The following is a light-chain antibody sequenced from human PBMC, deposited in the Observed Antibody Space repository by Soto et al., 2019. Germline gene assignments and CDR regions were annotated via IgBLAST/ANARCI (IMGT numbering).Light chain of an antibody. V-gene: IGKV1-39*01. J-gene: IGKJ3*01. CDR3: QQSYNSLPFT. Sequence: DIQMTQSPSSLSASVGARVTITCRASQDIVTYLNWYQQKPGKAPRLLIYAASRLQIGVPSRFSGSGSETDFTLTISSLLPEDFATYYCQQSYNSLPFTFGPGTKVDIK. CDR1: QDIVTY. CDR2: AAS.